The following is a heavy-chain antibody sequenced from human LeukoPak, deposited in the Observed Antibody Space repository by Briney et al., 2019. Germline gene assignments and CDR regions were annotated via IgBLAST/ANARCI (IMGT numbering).Heavy chain of an antibody. CDR1: GYTFTGYY. D-gene: IGHD3-16*01. CDR2: INPNSGAT. CDR3: ARGGRTDYPADY. V-gene: IGHV1-2*02. Sequence: GASVKVSCKTSGYTFTGYYMHWVRQAPGQGLEWMGWINPNSGATNYAQKFQGRVTMTRDTSISTVYMELHRLRSDDTAVYYCARGGRTDYPADYWGQGTLVTVSS. J-gene: IGHJ4*02.